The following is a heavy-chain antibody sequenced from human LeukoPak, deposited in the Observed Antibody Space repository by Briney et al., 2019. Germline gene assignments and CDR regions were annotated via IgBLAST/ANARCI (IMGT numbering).Heavy chain of an antibody. V-gene: IGHV4-4*02. CDR3: ARAGSEHDYGDYFDY. J-gene: IGHJ4*02. CDR1: GGSISSSNW. CDR2: IYHSGST. Sequence: PSETLSLTCAVSGGSISSSNWWSWVRQPPGKGLEWIGEIYHSGSTNYNPSLKSRVTISVDTSKNQFSLKLSSVTAADTAVYYCARAGSEHDYGDYFDYWGQGTLVTVSS. D-gene: IGHD4-17*01.